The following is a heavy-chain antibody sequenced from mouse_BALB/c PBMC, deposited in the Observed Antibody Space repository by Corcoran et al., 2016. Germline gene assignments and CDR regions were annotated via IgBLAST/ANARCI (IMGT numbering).Heavy chain of an antibody. J-gene: IGHJ1*01. CDR2: IDPANGNT. CDR1: GFNIKDTY. Sequence: EVQLQQSGAEHVKPGASVKLSCTASGFNIKDTYMHWVKQRPEQGLEWIGRIDPANGNTKYDPKFQGKATITADTSSNTAYLQLSSLTSEDTAVYYCARWLLQYFDVWGAVTTVTVSS. D-gene: IGHD2-3*01. V-gene: IGHV14-3*02. CDR3: ARWLLQYFDV.